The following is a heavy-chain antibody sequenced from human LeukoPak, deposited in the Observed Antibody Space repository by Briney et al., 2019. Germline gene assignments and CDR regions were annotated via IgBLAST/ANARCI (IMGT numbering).Heavy chain of an antibody. CDR1: GYSISSGYN. J-gene: IGHJ6*02. Sequence: SETLSLTCTVSGYSISSGYNWGWIRQPPGKGLEWIGSIFHSGSTYYNPSLKSRVTISVDTSKNQFSLRLSSVTAADTAVYYCARVGAAAGYGMDVWGQRTTVTVSS. CDR3: ARVGAAAGYGMDV. D-gene: IGHD6-13*01. V-gene: IGHV4-38-2*02. CDR2: IFHSGST.